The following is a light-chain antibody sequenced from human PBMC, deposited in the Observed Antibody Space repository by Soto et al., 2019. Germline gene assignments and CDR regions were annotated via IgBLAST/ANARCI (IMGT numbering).Light chain of an antibody. V-gene: IGKV3-11*01. CDR1: QSVSSY. CDR2: EAS. Sequence: EIVLTQSPATLSLSPGERATLSCRASQSVSSYLAWYQQKPGQAPRLLMYEASNRATGIPDRFSGSGSGTDFTLTISRLEPEDSAVYYCQQRHMWPITFGQGTRLEIK. J-gene: IGKJ5*01. CDR3: QQRHMWPIT.